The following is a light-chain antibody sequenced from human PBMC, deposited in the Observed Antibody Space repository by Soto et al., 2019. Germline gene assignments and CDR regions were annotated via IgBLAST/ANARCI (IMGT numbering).Light chain of an antibody. V-gene: IGKV1-39*01. J-gene: IGKJ2*01. CDR2: AAS. CDR3: QQSYRTPYT. Sequence: DVQMTQSPSSLSASVGDRVTITCRASESINSYLNWYQQKPGKAPKLLINAASTLQSGVPTRFTGSGSGTEFTLTISSLQADDFATYYCQQSYRTPYTFGQGTNLEIK. CDR1: ESINSY.